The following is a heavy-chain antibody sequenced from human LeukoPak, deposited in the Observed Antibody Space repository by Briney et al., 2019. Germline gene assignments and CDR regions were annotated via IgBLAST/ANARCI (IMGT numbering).Heavy chain of an antibody. V-gene: IGHV4-39*07. J-gene: IGHJ4*02. CDR2: IYYGGST. D-gene: IGHD2-2*01. CDR1: GGSISSSSYY. Sequence: SETLSLTCTVSGGSISSSSYYWGWIRQPPGKGLEWIGSIYYGGSTYYNPSLKSRVTISVDTSRNQFSLRLSSVTAADTAVYFCARDSSPAYLDYWGQGTLVTVSS. CDR3: ARDSSPAYLDY.